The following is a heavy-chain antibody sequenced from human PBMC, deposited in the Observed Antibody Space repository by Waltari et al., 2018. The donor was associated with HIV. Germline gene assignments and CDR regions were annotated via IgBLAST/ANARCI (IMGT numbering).Heavy chain of an antibody. Sequence: QVQLVQSGAEVKKPGASVKVSCKASGYTFTSYDINWVRQATGQGLEWMGWMNHVRGNTGIGQEYEGRVNMSRYTSTSSGYMELSILRSEDTAVYYCARRYCNSTSFQVVGYGMDVWGQGSTVTVSS. CDR1: GYTFTSYD. CDR3: ARRYCNSTSFQVVGYGMDV. V-gene: IGHV1-8*01. J-gene: IGHJ6*02. CDR2: MNHVRGNT. D-gene: IGHD2-2*01.